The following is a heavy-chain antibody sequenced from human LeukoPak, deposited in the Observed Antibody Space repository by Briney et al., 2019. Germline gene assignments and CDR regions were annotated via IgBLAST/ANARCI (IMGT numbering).Heavy chain of an antibody. J-gene: IGHJ4*02. CDR2: IRSKVYGGTA. Sequence: GGSLRLSCTASGFTFGDYAMTWVRQAPGKGLEWVGFIRSKVYGGTAEYAASVNGRFTIARDDSKSVAYLQMNYLKTEDTAVYYCSRVDGGGSGRYEDFWGQGTLVTVSS. CDR3: SRVDGGGSGRYEDF. D-gene: IGHD6-19*01. V-gene: IGHV3-49*04. CDR1: GFTFGDYA.